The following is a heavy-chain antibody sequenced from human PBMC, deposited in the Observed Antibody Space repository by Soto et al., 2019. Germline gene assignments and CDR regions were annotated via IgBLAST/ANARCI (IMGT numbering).Heavy chain of an antibody. D-gene: IGHD4-4*01. CDR1: GDSVSSNSAA. J-gene: IGHJ6*02. Sequence: SQTLSLTCAISGDSVSSNSAAWSWIRQSPSRGLEWLGRTYYRSKWYNDYAVSVKSRITINPDTSKNQFSLQLNSVNPEDTAVYYCTRGSYTMDVWGQGTTVTVSS. CDR3: TRGSYTMDV. CDR2: TYYRSKWYN. V-gene: IGHV6-1*01.